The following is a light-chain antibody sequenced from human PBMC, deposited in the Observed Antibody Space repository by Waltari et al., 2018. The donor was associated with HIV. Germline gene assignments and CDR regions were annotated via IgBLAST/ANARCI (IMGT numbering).Light chain of an antibody. Sequence: QSALTQPASVSGSPGQSITISCTGTSSDVGGYHYVSWYQQHPGKAPKLMIYEVSNRPSGFSNRFSGSKSGNTASLTISGLQAEDEADYYCSSYTSSSTPHVVFGGGTKLTVL. V-gene: IGLV2-14*01. J-gene: IGLJ2*01. CDR3: SSYTSSSTPHVV. CDR1: SSDVGGYHY. CDR2: EVS.